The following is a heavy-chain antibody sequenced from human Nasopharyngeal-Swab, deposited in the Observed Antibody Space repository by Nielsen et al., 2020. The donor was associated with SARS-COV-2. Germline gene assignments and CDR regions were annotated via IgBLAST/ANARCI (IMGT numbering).Heavy chain of an antibody. D-gene: IGHD6-19*01. Sequence: SETLSLTCTVSGGSMTSYFWSWIRQPPGKGLEWIGDISYSGSTNYNPSLKSRVTISVDTSKNQFSLKLSSVTAADTAVYYCARSSGWYSGFDYWGQGTLVTVSS. CDR2: ISYSGST. V-gene: IGHV4-59*01. J-gene: IGHJ4*02. CDR1: GGSMTSYF. CDR3: ARSSGWYSGFDY.